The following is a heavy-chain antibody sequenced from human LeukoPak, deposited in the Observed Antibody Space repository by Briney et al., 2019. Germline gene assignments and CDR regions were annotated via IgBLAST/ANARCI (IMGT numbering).Heavy chain of an antibody. Sequence: PGGSLRLSCAASGFTFSDHYMDWVRQAPGKGLEWVGRTRNKPNSYTTEYAASVKGRFTISRDDSKNSLNLQMNSLKTEDTAVYYCARVGVVQGSYYFDYWGQGALVTVSS. J-gene: IGHJ4*02. CDR1: GFTFSDHY. D-gene: IGHD2-15*01. V-gene: IGHV3-72*01. CDR2: TRNKPNSYTT. CDR3: ARVGVVQGSYYFDY.